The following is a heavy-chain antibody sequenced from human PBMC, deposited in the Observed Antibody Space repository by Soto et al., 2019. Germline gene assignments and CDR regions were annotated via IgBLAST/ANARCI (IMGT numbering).Heavy chain of an antibody. CDR2: IYSGGST. D-gene: IGHD3-10*01. CDR1: GFTVSSNY. CDR3: ARERITMVRGVKSKDNYYYYYGMDV. V-gene: IGHV3-66*01. Sequence: GGSLRLSCAASGFTVSSNYMSWVRQAPGKGLEWVSVIYSGGSTYYADSVKGRFTISRDNSKNTLYLQMNSLRAEDTAVYYCARERITMVRGVKSKDNYYYYYGMDVWGQGTTVTVSS. J-gene: IGHJ6*02.